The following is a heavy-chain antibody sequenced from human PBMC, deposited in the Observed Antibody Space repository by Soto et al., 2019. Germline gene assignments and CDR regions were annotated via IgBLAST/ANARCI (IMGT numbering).Heavy chain of an antibody. Sequence: QVQLQESGPGLVKPSETLSLTCTVSGGSISSYYWSWIRQPPGKGLEWIGYIYYSGSTNYNPSLXSXVXLXLDTSKNQFSLKLSSVTAADTAVYYCARVWGGAFDFWGQGTMVTVSS. CDR2: IYYSGST. CDR3: ARVWGGAFDF. CDR1: GGSISSYY. V-gene: IGHV4-59*01. J-gene: IGHJ3*01. D-gene: IGHD3-10*01.